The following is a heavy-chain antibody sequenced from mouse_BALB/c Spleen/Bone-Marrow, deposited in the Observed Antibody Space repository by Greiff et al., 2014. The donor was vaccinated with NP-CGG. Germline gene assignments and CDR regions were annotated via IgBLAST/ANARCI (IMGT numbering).Heavy chain of an antibody. CDR2: IYPGDGDT. V-gene: IGHV1-80*01. CDR3: ARGPWFAY. CDR1: GYAFSCYW. Sequence: VQLQQSGAELVRPGSSVKISCKASGYAFSCYWMSWVKQRPGQGLEWIGQIYPGDGDTNYNGKFKGKASLTADKSSSTAYMQLSSLTSEDSAVYFCARGPWFAYWGQGTLVTVSA. J-gene: IGHJ3*01.